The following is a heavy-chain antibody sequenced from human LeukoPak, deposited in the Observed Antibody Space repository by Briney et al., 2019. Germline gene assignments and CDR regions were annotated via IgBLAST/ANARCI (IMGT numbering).Heavy chain of an antibody. V-gene: IGHV3-30*18. Sequence: GGSLRLSCAASGFTFSSYAMSWVRQAPGKGLEWVALISYDGSNKYSADSVKGRFTISRDNSKNTLYLQMNSLRAEDTAVYYCANARGRITMTLDYWGQGTLVTVSS. CDR1: GFTFSSYA. CDR3: ANARGRITMTLDY. J-gene: IGHJ4*02. CDR2: ISYDGSNK. D-gene: IGHD3-22*01.